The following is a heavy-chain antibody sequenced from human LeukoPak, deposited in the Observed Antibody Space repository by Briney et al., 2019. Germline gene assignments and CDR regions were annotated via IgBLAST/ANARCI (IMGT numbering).Heavy chain of an antibody. Sequence: SETLSLTCTVSGGSISSSSYYWGWIRQPPGKGLEWIGSIYYSGSTYYDPSLKSRVTISVDTSKNQFSLKLSSVTAADTAVYYCAQITIFGVVSPKFDPWGKGTLVTVSS. CDR1: GGSISSSSYY. D-gene: IGHD3-3*01. CDR3: AQITIFGVVSPKFDP. V-gene: IGHV4-39*07. CDR2: IYYSGST. J-gene: IGHJ5*02.